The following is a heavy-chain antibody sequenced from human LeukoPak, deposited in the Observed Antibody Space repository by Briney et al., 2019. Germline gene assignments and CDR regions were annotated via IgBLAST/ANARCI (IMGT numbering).Heavy chain of an antibody. CDR3: AKGLSVTMIVVVITKFGAFDI. J-gene: IGHJ3*02. CDR2: ISGSGGST. Sequence: PGGSLRLSCAASGFTFSSYAMSWVRQAPGKGLEWVSAISGSGGSTYYADSVKGRFTISRDNSKNTLYLQMNSLRAEDTAVYYCAKGLSVTMIVVVITKFGAFDIWGQGTMVTVSS. V-gene: IGHV3-23*01. CDR1: GFTFSSYA. D-gene: IGHD3-22*01.